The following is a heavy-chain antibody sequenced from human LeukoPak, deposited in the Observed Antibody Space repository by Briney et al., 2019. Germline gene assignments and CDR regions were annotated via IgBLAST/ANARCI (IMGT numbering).Heavy chain of an antibody. J-gene: IGHJ4*02. D-gene: IGHD6-13*01. CDR2: ISGSGSYI. V-gene: IGHV3-21*01. CDR3: ARGQQLVPGRLDYFDY. Sequence: PGGSLRLSCAASGFTFSNAWMSWVRQAPGKGLEWVSSISGSGSYIHYADSLKGRFTISRDNAKNSLYLQMNSLRAEDTAVYYCARGQQLVPGRLDYFDYWGQGTLVTVSS. CDR1: GFTFSNAW.